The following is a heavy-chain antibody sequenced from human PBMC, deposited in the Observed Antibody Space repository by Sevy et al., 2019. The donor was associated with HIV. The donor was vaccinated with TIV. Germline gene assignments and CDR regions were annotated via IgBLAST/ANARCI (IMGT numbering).Heavy chain of an antibody. D-gene: IGHD1-1*01. CDR1: GFTFSSYA. V-gene: IGHV3-30*04. J-gene: IGHJ4*02. CDR3: ARVSLERRGYFDY. Sequence: GGSLRLSCAASGFTFSSYAMHWVRQAPGKVLEWVAVIAYDGSNKYYADSVKGRFTISRDNSKNTLYLQMNSLRAEDTAVYYCARVSLERRGYFDYWGQGTLVTVSS. CDR2: IAYDGSNK.